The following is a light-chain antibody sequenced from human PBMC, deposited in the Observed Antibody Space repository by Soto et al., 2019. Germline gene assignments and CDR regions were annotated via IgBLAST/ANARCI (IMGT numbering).Light chain of an antibody. CDR1: QSISTW. Sequence: IRMTQSASTLSASVGDRVTITCRASQSISTWLAWYQQKSGRAPKLLIYDSSSLESGVPSRFSGSGSGTEFSLTISSLQPDDFATYFCQQYDSFSITFGQGTRLEIK. J-gene: IGKJ5*01. CDR2: DSS. CDR3: QQYDSFSIT. V-gene: IGKV1-5*01.